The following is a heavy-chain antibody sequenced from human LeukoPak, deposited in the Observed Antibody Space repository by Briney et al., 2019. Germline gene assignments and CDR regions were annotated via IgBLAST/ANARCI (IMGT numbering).Heavy chain of an antibody. CDR1: GGPISSGSYY. D-gene: IGHD3-3*01. J-gene: IGHJ6*03. V-gene: IGHV4-61*02. CDR3: ARAGWYYDFWSGYSSYYYMDV. Sequence: SQTLSLTCTVSGGPISSGSYYWSWIRQPAGKGLEWIGRIYTSGSTNYNPSLKSRVTISVDTSKNQFSLKLSSVTAADTAVYYCARAGWYYDFWSGYSSYYYMDVWGKGTTVTVSS. CDR2: IYTSGST.